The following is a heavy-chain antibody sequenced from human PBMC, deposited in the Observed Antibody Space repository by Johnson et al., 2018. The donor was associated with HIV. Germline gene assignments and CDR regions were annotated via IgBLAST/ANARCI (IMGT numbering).Heavy chain of an antibody. J-gene: IGHJ3*02. Sequence: QVQLVESGGGVVQPGRSLRLSCAASGFTFSSYAMHWVRQAPGKGLEWVAVISYDGSNRHYADSVKGRFTISRDNSQDTLYLQMNSLRAEDTAVYYCARDNWNEDIWGQGTMVTVSS. V-gene: IGHV3-30*04. CDR2: ISYDGSNR. CDR1: GFTFSSYA. CDR3: ARDNWNEDI. D-gene: IGHD1-20*01.